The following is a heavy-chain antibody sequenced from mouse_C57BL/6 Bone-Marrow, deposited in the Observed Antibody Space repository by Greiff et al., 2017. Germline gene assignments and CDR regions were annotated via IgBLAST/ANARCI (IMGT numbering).Heavy chain of an antibody. V-gene: IGHV1-50*01. CDR2: IDPSDSYT. Sequence: VQLQQPGAELVKPGASVKLSCKASGYTFTSYWMQWVKQRPGQGLEWIGEIDPSDSYTNYNQKFKGKATLTVDTSSSTAYMQLSSLTSEDSAVYYCARDYGSSYDAYWGQGTLVTVSA. D-gene: IGHD1-1*01. J-gene: IGHJ3*01. CDR3: ARDYGSSYDAY. CDR1: GYTFTSYW.